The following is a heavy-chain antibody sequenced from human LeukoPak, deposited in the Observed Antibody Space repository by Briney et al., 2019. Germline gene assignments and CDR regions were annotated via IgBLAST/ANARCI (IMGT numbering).Heavy chain of an antibody. J-gene: IGHJ4*02. V-gene: IGHV3-30*02. D-gene: IGHD4-17*01. Sequence: QPGGSLRLSCAASGFTFSTYAMHWVRQAPGKGLEWVSFIRYDGNNKYYGDSVKGRFTISRDNSKNTLYLQMNSLRAEDTAVYYCAKDSTASVGDYPMSGYFDYWGQGTLVTVSS. CDR3: AKDSTASVGDYPMSGYFDY. CDR1: GFTFSTYA. CDR2: IRYDGNNK.